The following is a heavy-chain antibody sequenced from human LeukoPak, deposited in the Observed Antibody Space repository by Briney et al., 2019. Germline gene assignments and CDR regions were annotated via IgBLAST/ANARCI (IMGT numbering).Heavy chain of an antibody. CDR1: GFTFSSYA. V-gene: IGHV3-48*03. Sequence: GGSLRLSCAASGFTFSSYAMHWVRQAPGKGLEWVSYISSSGSTIYYADSVKGRFTISRDNAKNSLYLQMNSLRAEDTAVYYRASPYYYDSSGYYSGDYWGQGTLVTVSS. CDR3: ASPYYYDSSGYYSGDY. CDR2: ISSSGSTI. D-gene: IGHD3-22*01. J-gene: IGHJ4*02.